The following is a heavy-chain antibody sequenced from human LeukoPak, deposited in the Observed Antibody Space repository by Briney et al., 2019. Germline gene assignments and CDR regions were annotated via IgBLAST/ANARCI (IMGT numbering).Heavy chain of an antibody. Sequence: GGSLRLSCAASGFTFSSCDMHWVRQATGKGLEWVSAIGTAGDTYYPGSVKGRFTISRENAKNSLYLQMNSLRAGDTAVYYCARAEQWLGSFDYWGQGTLVTVSS. CDR1: GFTFSSCD. CDR3: ARAEQWLGSFDY. V-gene: IGHV3-13*01. CDR2: IGTAGDT. D-gene: IGHD6-19*01. J-gene: IGHJ4*02.